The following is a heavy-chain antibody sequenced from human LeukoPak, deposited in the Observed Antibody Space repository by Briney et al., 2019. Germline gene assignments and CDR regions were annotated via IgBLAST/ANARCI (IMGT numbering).Heavy chain of an antibody. CDR1: GGSFSGYY. Sequence: SETLSLTCAVYGGSFSGYYWSWIRQPPEKGLEWIGYIYYSGTTSYNPSLKGRVTISVDTSKTQFSLKMNSVTAADTAVYYCARLQRITMAGPDYWYFDLWGRGTLVTVS. CDR2: IYYSGTT. V-gene: IGHV4-59*01. D-gene: IGHD3-10*01. CDR3: ARLQRITMAGPDYWYFDL. J-gene: IGHJ2*01.